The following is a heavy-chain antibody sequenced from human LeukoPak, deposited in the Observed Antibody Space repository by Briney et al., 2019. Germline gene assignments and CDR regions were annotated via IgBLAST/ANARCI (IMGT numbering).Heavy chain of an antibody. Sequence: PGASLRLSCAASGFTFNIYDMSWVRQAPGKGLEWVSAISGSSGSTYYADSVKGRFTISRDNSKDTLYLQMNSLRAEDTAVYYCAKEARAVARYQFFDCWGQGTLVTVSS. CDR1: GFTFNIYD. J-gene: IGHJ4*02. CDR2: ISGSSGST. CDR3: AKEARAVARYQFFDC. D-gene: IGHD6-19*01. V-gene: IGHV3-23*01.